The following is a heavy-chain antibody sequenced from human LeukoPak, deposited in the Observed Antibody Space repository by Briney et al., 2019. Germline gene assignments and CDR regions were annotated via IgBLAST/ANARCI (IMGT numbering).Heavy chain of an antibody. Sequence: MASETLSLTCAVYGGSFSGYYWSWIRQPPGKGLEWIGEINHSGSTNYNPSLKSRVTISVDTSKNQFSLKLSSVTAADTAVYYCASVSYYYDSSGHFDYWGQGTLVTVSS. J-gene: IGHJ4*02. V-gene: IGHV4-34*01. CDR2: INHSGST. D-gene: IGHD3-22*01. CDR3: ASVSYYYDSSGHFDY. CDR1: GGSFSGYY.